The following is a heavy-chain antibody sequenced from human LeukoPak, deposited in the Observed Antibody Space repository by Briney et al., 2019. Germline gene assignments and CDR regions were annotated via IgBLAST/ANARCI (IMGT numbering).Heavy chain of an antibody. Sequence: PSETLSLTCTVSGGSISSSSYYWGWIRQPPGKGLEWIGSIYYSGSTYYNPSLKSRVTISVDTPKNQFSLKLSSVTAADTAVYYCARLSIFGVVTLFDYWGQGTLVTVSS. CDR2: IYYSGST. V-gene: IGHV4-39*01. CDR1: GGSISSSSYY. J-gene: IGHJ4*02. D-gene: IGHD3-3*01. CDR3: ARLSIFGVVTLFDY.